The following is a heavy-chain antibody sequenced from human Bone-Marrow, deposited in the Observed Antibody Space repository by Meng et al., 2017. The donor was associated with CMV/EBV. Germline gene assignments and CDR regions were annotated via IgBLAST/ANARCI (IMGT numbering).Heavy chain of an antibody. D-gene: IGHD3-3*01. CDR3: AKEGPERIDANYDFWSGYLKGVGWYFDL. J-gene: IGHJ2*01. V-gene: IGHV3-30*02. CDR1: GFTFSRYG. CDR2: LRYDGGNK. Sequence: GGSLRLSCAASGFTFSRYGMHWVRQAPGKGLEWVAFLRYDGGNKYFADSVKGRFTISRDNSKSTLYLQMNSLRDEDTAVYYCAKEGPERIDANYDFWSGYLKGVGWYFDLWGRGTLVTVSS.